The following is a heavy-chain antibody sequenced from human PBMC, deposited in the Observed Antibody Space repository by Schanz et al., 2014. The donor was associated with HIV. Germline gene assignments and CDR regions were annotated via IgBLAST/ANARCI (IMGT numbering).Heavy chain of an antibody. CDR2: ISKDGSDK. Sequence: VQLVESGGGLVQPGGSLTLSCAASGFSFSDYWMHWVRQAPGKGLEWVAAISKDGSDKYYTDSVKGRFTISRDNSNNTLYLQMNSLRAEDTAVYYCAKIISGSPYYYYGLDVWGLGTTVTVSS. J-gene: IGHJ6*02. CDR3: AKIISGSPYYYYGLDV. D-gene: IGHD1-26*01. V-gene: IGHV3-30*18. CDR1: GFSFSDYW.